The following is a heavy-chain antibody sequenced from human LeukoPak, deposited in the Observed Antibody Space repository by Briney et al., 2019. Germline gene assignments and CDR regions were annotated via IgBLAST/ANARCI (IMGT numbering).Heavy chain of an antibody. V-gene: IGHV3-7*05. CDR1: GFTFSSYW. CDR3: ARMAGGLWDY. CDR2: TNQDGSEK. Sequence: GGSLILSCAASGFTFSSYWMSWVRQAPGKGLEWVANTNQDGSEKYYVDSVKGRFTISRDNAKNSLFLQMNSLRAEDTAVYYCARMAGGLWDYWGQGNLVTVAS. J-gene: IGHJ4*02. D-gene: IGHD5-24*01.